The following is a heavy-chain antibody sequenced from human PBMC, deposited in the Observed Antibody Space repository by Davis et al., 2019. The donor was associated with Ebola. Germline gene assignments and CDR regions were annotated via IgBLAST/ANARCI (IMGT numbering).Heavy chain of an antibody. V-gene: IGHV4-34*01. D-gene: IGHD6-19*01. CDR2: INHSGST. CDR1: GGSFSGYY. CDR3: ARGPSVAGLDY. J-gene: IGHJ4*02. Sequence: SETLSLTCAVYGGSFSGYYWSWIRQPPGKGLEWIGEINHSGSTNYNPSLKSRVTISVDTSKNQFSLKLSSVTAADTDVYYCARGPSVAGLDYWGQGTLVTVSS.